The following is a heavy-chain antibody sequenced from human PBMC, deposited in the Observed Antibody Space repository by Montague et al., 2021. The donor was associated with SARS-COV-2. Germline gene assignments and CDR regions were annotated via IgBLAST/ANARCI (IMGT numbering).Heavy chain of an antibody. V-gene: IGHV4-59*01. Sequence: SETLSLTCTVSGGSISSYYWSWIRQPPGKGLEWIGDIYYSGSTNYNPSLKSRVTISLDTSKNQFSLKLNSVTAADTAVYYCARGRDGPDAFDIWGQGTMVTVSS. CDR1: GGSISSYY. CDR2: IYYSGST. D-gene: IGHD2-8*01. CDR3: ARGRDGPDAFDI. J-gene: IGHJ3*02.